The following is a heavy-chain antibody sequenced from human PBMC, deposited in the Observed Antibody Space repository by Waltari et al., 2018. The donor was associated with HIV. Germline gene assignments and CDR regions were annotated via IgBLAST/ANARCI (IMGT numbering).Heavy chain of an antibody. Sequence: QVQLVESGGGVVQPGRSLRRFCGAYGFPFSSFAMHWVRQAAGKGLEWVAVIWYDGENKYYADSVKGRFTISRDNSKNTLYLQMNSLRVEDTAVYYCARGGYYYDISGYYHYWGQGTLVTVSS. CDR2: IWYDGENK. J-gene: IGHJ4*02. D-gene: IGHD3-22*01. V-gene: IGHV3-33*01. CDR1: GFPFSSFA. CDR3: ARGGYYYDISGYYHY.